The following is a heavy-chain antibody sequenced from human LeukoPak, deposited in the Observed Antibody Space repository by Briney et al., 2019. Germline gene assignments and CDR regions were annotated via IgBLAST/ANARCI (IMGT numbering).Heavy chain of an antibody. J-gene: IGHJ4*02. D-gene: IGHD3-10*01. CDR1: GFTFSSYG. CDR2: IWYDGSNK. CDR3: AREGAPSYYFDY. Sequence: PGRSLRLSCAASGFTFSSYGMHWVRQAPGKGLEWVAVIWYDGSNKYYADSVMGRFTISRDNSKNTLYLQMNSLRAEDTAVYYCAREGAPSYYFDYWGQGTLVTVSS. V-gene: IGHV3-33*01.